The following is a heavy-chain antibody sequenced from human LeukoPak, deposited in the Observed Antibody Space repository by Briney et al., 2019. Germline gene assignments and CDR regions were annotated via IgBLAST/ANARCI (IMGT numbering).Heavy chain of an antibody. D-gene: IGHD3-9*01. CDR2: INPNSGGT. CDR3: ARDLGRYYDILTGYYNKPQGLDY. Sequence: ASVKVSCKASGYTFTGYYMHWVRQAPGQGLEWMGWINPNSGGTNYAQKFQGGVTMTRDTSISTAYMELSRLRSDDTAEYYCARDLGRYYDILTGYYNKPQGLDYWGQGTLVTVSS. J-gene: IGHJ4*02. CDR1: GYTFTGYY. V-gene: IGHV1-2*02.